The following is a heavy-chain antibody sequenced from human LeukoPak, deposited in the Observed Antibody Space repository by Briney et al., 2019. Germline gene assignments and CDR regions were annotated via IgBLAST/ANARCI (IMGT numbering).Heavy chain of an antibody. D-gene: IGHD5-12*01. CDR3: AKVGLRSDY. Sequence: PGGSLRLSCTASGFTFDDYAMHWVRQAPGKGLEWVSGISWNSGSIGYADSVKGRFTISRDNAKNSLYLQMNSLRAEDTALHYCAKVGLRSDYWGQGTLVTVSS. CDR1: GFTFDDYA. V-gene: IGHV3-9*01. CDR2: ISWNSGSI. J-gene: IGHJ4*02.